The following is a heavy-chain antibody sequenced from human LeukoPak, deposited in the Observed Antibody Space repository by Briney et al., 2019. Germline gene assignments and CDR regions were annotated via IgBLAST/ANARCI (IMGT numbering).Heavy chain of an antibody. J-gene: IGHJ4*02. V-gene: IGHV4-39*07. CDR3: ARAYSSSWYSFDY. Sequence: SETLSLTCTVSGGSISTSNYYWGWIRQPPGKGLEWIGNIFYSGSTYYSPSLKSRVTISVDTSKNQFSLKLSSVTAADTAVYYCARAYSSSWYSFDYWGQGTLVTVSS. CDR2: IFYSGST. D-gene: IGHD6-13*01. CDR1: GGSISTSNYY.